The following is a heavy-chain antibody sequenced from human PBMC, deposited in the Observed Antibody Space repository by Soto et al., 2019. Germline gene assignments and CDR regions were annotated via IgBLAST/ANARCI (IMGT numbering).Heavy chain of an antibody. D-gene: IGHD4-17*01. CDR3: AKDDYGEDY. J-gene: IGHJ4*02. Sequence: QVQLVESGGGVVQPGRSLRLSCAASGFTFSSYGMHWVRQAPGKGLEWVAVISYDGSNKYYADSVKGGFTISRDNSKNTLYLQMNILRAEATAVYYCAKDDYGEDYWGQGPLVTVSS. CDR1: GFTFSSYG. V-gene: IGHV3-30*18. CDR2: ISYDGSNK.